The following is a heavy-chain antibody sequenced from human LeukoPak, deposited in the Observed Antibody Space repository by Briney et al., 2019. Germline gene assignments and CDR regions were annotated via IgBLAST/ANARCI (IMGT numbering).Heavy chain of an antibody. CDR3: ARDDCSSGGCYSTFDY. D-gene: IGHD2-15*01. Sequence: GGSLRLSCAASGFTFSSYSMNWVRQAPGKGLEWVSSISSSSSYIYYADSVKGRFTISRDNAKTSLYLQMNNLRAEDTAVYSCARDDCSSGGCYSTFDYWGQGTLVTVSS. V-gene: IGHV3-21*01. CDR2: ISSSSSYI. J-gene: IGHJ4*02. CDR1: GFTFSSYS.